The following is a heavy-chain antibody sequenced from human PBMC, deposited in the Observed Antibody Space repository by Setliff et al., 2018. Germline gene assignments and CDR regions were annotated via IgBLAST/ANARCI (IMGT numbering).Heavy chain of an antibody. CDR2: IYYSGST. Sequence: TSETLSLTCTVSGGSISSGGYYWSWIRQHPGKGLEWIGYIYYSGSTYYNPSLKSRVTISVDTSKNQFSLKLSSVTAADTAVYYCARYRGNYYDSSGYYSGDAFDIWGQGTMVTVSS. V-gene: IGHV4-31*03. J-gene: IGHJ3*02. D-gene: IGHD3-22*01. CDR3: ARYRGNYYDSSGYYSGDAFDI. CDR1: GGSISSGGYY.